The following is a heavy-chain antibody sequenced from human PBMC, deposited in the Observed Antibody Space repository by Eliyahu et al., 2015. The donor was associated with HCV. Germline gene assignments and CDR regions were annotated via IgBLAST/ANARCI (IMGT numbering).Heavy chain of an antibody. CDR3: ARDGRIAAAGKRTGAYYYYGMDV. CDR2: IKQDGSEK. CDR1: GFXFSSYW. J-gene: IGHJ6*02. V-gene: IGHV3-7*01. D-gene: IGHD6-13*01. Sequence: EVQLVESGGGLVQPGGSLRLSCAASGFXFSSYWMSWVRQAPGKGLEWVANIKQDGSEKYYVDSVKGRFTISRDNAKNSLYLQMNSLRAEDTAVYYCARDGRIAAAGKRTGAYYYYGMDVWGQGTTVTVSS.